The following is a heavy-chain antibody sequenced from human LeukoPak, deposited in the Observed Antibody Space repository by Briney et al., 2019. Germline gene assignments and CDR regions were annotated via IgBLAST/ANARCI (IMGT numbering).Heavy chain of an antibody. CDR2: IIAIVGTA. V-gene: IGHV1-69*05. J-gene: IGHJ4*02. Sequence: GASVKVSCKASGVTFSSYAISWVRQAPGQGLEWMGGIIAIVGTANYAQKFQGRVTITTDESTSTVSMELSSLRSEDTAVYYCAGRVGVAATSAWSLDYWSQRTLVTVSS. D-gene: IGHD2-15*01. CDR1: GVTFSSYA. CDR3: AGRVGVAATSAWSLDY.